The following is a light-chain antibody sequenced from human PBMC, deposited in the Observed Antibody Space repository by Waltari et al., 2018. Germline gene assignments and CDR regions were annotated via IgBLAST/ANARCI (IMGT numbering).Light chain of an antibody. CDR3: QQYKIWPSYT. V-gene: IGKV3-15*01. CDR2: GAS. Sequence: EILMTQSPATLSVSPGERATLSCRASQSISSSLAWYQHKPGQAARLLIYGASTRATGIPARFSGRGSETDFTLTITSLQSEDFAVYYCQQYKIWPSYTFGQGTKLDI. CDR1: QSISSS. J-gene: IGKJ2*01.